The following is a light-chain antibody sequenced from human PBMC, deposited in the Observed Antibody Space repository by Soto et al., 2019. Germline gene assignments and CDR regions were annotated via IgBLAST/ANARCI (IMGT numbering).Light chain of an antibody. Sequence: QSALTQPASVSGSPGQSITISCTGTSSDVGAYNYVSWYQQHPGKAPKLMIYDVSNRPSGVSNRFSGSKSGNTASLTISGLQAEDEADYYCSSYTSPSTLVFGGGTKLTVL. V-gene: IGLV2-14*01. CDR2: DVS. J-gene: IGLJ2*01. CDR1: SSDVGAYNY. CDR3: SSYTSPSTLV.